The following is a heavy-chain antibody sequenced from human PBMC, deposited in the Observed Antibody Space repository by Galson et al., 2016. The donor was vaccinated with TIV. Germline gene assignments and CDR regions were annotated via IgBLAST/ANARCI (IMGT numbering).Heavy chain of an antibody. D-gene: IGHD2-15*01. Sequence: ETLSLTCTVSGASITSYYWSWIRQPPGKELEWIGFIHHSGSTNYNPSLKSRVTISVDTSKHQFSLKLRSVTAADTAVYYCARAAICSDGACYPNNYFYYGMDVWGQGTTVTVSS. CDR3: ARAAICSDGACYPNNYFYYGMDV. CDR2: IHHSGST. CDR1: GASITSYY. V-gene: IGHV4-59*01. J-gene: IGHJ6*02.